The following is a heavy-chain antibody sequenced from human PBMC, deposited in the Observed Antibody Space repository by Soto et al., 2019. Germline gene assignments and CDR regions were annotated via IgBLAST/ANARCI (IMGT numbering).Heavy chain of an antibody. Sequence: ASVKVSCKASVFTSSGISWVRQAPGQRLEWMGWISTHNGNTIYAQKFQGRVIMTMDTSTTTVYMELRSLRPDDTAVYLCAREGILGLFDAYDLWGQGTMVTVS. V-gene: IGHV1-18*04. D-gene: IGHD3-3*01. CDR3: AREGILGLFDAYDL. J-gene: IGHJ3*01. CDR1: VFTSSG. CDR2: ISTHNGNT.